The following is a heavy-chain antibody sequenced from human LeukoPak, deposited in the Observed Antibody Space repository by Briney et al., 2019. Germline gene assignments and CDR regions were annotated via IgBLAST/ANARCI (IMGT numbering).Heavy chain of an antibody. Sequence: GGSLRLSCVVSGFTFSNFGMHWVRQAPGKGLGWVAFMQHDGIDKFYADSVKGRFTISRDNSKSTLFLQMNSLTTEDTALYFCAQDIPIERIQGFGPGSWGQGTLVTVSS. CDR3: AQDIPIERIQGFGPGS. CDR1: GFTFSNFG. D-gene: IGHD3-10*01. J-gene: IGHJ5*02. CDR2: MQHDGIDK. V-gene: IGHV3-30*02.